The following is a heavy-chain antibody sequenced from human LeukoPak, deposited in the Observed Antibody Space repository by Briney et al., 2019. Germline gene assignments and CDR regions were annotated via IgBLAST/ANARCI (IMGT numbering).Heavy chain of an antibody. V-gene: IGHV1-58*02. Sequence: SVKVSCKASGFTFTSSAMQWVRQARGQRLEWIGWIVVGSGNTNYAQKFQERVTITRDMSASTAYMELSSLRSEDTAVYYCAKDRVSYYYDSSGYYYESTLHKRNWFDPWGQGTLVTVSS. J-gene: IGHJ5*02. CDR3: AKDRVSYYYDSSGYYYESTLHKRNWFDP. CDR1: GFTFTSSA. D-gene: IGHD3-22*01. CDR2: IVVGSGNT.